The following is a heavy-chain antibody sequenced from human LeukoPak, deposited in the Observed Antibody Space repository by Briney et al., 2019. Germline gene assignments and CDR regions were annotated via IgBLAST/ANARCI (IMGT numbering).Heavy chain of an antibody. Sequence: GRSLSLSCAASGFTFSSYGMHWVRQAPGKGLEWVAVISSDGSSKFYGDSVKGRFTISRDNSKNTLYLQMNSLRADDTALYYCAKDGGRALPGTLDYWGQGTLVTVSS. J-gene: IGHJ4*02. V-gene: IGHV3-30*18. CDR1: GFTFSSYG. D-gene: IGHD6-19*01. CDR2: ISSDGSSK. CDR3: AKDGGRALPGTLDY.